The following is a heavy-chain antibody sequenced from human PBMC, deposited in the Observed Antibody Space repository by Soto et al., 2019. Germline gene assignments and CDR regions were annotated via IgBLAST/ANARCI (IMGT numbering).Heavy chain of an antibody. CDR2: ISYDGSNK. Sequence: GGSLRLSCAASGFTFSSYGMHWVRQAPGKGLEWVAVISYDGSNKYYADSVKGRFTISRDNSKNTLYLQMNSLRAEDTAVYYCAKERGLAYYDFWSGDAFDIWGQGTMVT. CDR1: GFTFSSYG. CDR3: AKERGLAYYDFWSGDAFDI. V-gene: IGHV3-30*18. J-gene: IGHJ3*02. D-gene: IGHD3-3*01.